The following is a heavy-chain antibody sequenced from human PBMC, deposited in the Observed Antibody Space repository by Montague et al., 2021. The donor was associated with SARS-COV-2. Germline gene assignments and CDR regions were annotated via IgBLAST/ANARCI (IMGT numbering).Heavy chain of an antibody. D-gene: IGHD2/OR15-2a*01. CDR2: IYPNGDT. J-gene: IGHJ4*01. CDR1: GASMSGYH. CDR3: ARGSEYYYHPFDY. V-gene: IGHV4-4*07. Sequence: SETLSLTCTVSGASMSGYHWSWIRQPAGKALDWIGRIYPNGDTTYNPSLKSRLTMSVDTSERQFSLKMTSVSAADTAIYYCARGSEYYYHPFDYWGHGNLVTVSS.